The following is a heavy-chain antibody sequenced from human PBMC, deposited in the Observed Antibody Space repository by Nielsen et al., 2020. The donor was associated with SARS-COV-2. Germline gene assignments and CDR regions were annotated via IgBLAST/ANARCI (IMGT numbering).Heavy chain of an antibody. J-gene: IGHJ4*02. CDR2: INPSGGST. CDR3: ARDPNKHYDFWRGMPYFDY. Sequence: ASVKVSCKASGYTFTDYYMHWVRQPPGQGLEWMGIINPSGGSTTYAQKFQGRVTMTRDTSTSTVYMEVSNLRSEDTAVYYCARDPNKHYDFWRGMPYFDYWGRGTLVTVSS. CDR1: GYTFTDYY. V-gene: IGHV1-46*01. D-gene: IGHD3-3*01.